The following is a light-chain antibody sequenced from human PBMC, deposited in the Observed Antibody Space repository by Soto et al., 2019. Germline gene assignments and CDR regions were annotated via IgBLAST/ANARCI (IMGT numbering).Light chain of an antibody. CDR3: NSQRSSGTRV. J-gene: IGLJ1*01. Sequence: QSALTQPRSVSGSPGQSVTISCTGTSSDVGGYKHVSWYQHHPGKAPKLMIYEVSNRPSGVSNRFSGSKSGYTASLTISGLQAEDEADYYCNSQRSSGTRVFGTGTKVTVL. V-gene: IGLV2-14*01. CDR1: SSDVGGYKH. CDR2: EVS.